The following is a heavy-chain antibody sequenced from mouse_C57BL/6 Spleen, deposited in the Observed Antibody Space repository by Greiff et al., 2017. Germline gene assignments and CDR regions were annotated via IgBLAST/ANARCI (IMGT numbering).Heavy chain of an antibody. Sequence: QVQLQQPGAELVKPGASVKLSCKASGYTFTSYWMQWVKQRPGQGLEWIGEIDPSDSYTNYNQKFKGKATLTVDTSSSTAYMQLSSLTSEDSAVYYCAPYDYDVYYAMDYWGQGTSVTVSS. CDR2: IDPSDSYT. D-gene: IGHD2-4*01. J-gene: IGHJ4*01. CDR1: GYTFTSYW. V-gene: IGHV1-50*01. CDR3: APYDYDVYYAMDY.